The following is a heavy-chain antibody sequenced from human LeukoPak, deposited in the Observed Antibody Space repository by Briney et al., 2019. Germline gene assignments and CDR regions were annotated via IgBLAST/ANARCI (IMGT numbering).Heavy chain of an antibody. J-gene: IGHJ6*03. D-gene: IGHD2-15*01. CDR3: ARRGLYCSGGSCPPSYYYYYMDV. Sequence: PGGSLRLSCAASGFTFSSYAMHWVRQAPGKGLEYVSAISSNGGSTYYANSVKGRFTISRDNSKDTLYLQMGSLRAEDMAVYYCARRGLYCSGGSCPPSYYYYYMDVWGKGTTVTVSS. V-gene: IGHV3-64*01. CDR1: GFTFSSYA. CDR2: ISSNGGST.